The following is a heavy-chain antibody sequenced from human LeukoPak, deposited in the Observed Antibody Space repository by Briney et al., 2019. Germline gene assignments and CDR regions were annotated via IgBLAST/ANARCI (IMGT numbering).Heavy chain of an antibody. V-gene: IGHV3-7*02. J-gene: IGHJ4*02. CDR1: GFAFSSYW. Sequence: GGSLRLSCVASGFAFSSYWMSWVRQTPGKGLEWVAHLNQDGSERYYVDSVKGRFTISRENVKNSLYLQMNSLRAEDTAVYYCAKCGTGSNFDYWGQGMLVTVSS. CDR3: AKCGTGSNFDY. D-gene: IGHD3-10*01. CDR2: LNQDGSER.